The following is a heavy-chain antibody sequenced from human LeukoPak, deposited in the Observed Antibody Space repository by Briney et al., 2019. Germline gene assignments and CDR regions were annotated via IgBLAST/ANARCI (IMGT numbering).Heavy chain of an antibody. V-gene: IGHV4-30-4*01. CDR2: IHYSGST. CDR1: GGSISSGDYY. CDR3: ARGVSDYDRSGYYY. J-gene: IGHJ4*02. Sequence: NSSETLPLTCTVSGGSISSGDYYWSWIRQPPGKGLEWIGYIHYSGSTYYNPSLKSRVSISVDTSKNQFSLKLSSVTAADTAVYYCARGVSDYDRSGYYYWGQGTLVTVSS. D-gene: IGHD3-22*01.